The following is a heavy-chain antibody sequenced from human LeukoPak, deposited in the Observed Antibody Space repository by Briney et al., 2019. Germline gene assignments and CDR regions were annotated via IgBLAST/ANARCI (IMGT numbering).Heavy chain of an antibody. J-gene: IGHJ4*02. D-gene: IGHD3-10*01. V-gene: IGHV3-23*01. Sequence: GGSLRLSCAASGFTFSSYAMSWVRQAPGKGLEWVSAISGSGGSTYYADSVKGRFTISRDNSKNTLYLQMNSLRAEDTAVYYCAKDRGVIMASGDFEYWGQGTMVTVSS. CDR2: ISGSGGST. CDR1: GFTFSSYA. CDR3: AKDRGVIMASGDFEY.